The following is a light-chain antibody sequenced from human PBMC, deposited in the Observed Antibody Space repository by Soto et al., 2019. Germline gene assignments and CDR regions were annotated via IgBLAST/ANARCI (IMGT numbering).Light chain of an antibody. CDR3: LQDHDDSWT. V-gene: IGKV1-39*01. J-gene: IGKJ1*01. Sequence: DIQMTQSPSSLSASVGDRVTITCRASQSISTYLNWYQQKPGKAPNLLIHAASSLHSRVPSRFSGSGSGTEFTLTISSLQPEDFATYYCLQDHDDSWTFGQGTKVDIK. CDR2: AAS. CDR1: QSISTY.